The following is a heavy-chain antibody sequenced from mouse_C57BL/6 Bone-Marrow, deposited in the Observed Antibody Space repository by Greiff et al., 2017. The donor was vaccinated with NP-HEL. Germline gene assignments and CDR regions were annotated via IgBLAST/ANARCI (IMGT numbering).Heavy chain of an antibody. CDR2: IHPNSGST. CDR1: GYTFTSYW. V-gene: IGHV1-64*01. CDR3: VYYGSSYWYFDV. D-gene: IGHD1-1*01. J-gene: IGHJ1*03. Sequence: VQLQQSGAELVKPGASVKLSCKASGYTFTSYWMHWVKQRPGQGLEWIGMIHPNSGSTNYNEKFKSKATLTVDKSSSTAYMQLSSLTSEDSAVYYCVYYGSSYWYFDVWGTGTTVTVSS.